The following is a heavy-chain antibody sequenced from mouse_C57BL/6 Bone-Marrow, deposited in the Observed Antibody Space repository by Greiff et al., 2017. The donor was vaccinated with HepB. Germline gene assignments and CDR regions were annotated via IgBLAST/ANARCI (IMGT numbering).Heavy chain of an antibody. Sequence: EVQVVESGGGLVQPKGSLKLSCAASGFSFNTYAMNWVRQAPGKGLEWVARIRSKSNNYATYYADSVKDRFTISRDDSESMLYLQMNNLKTEDTAMYYCVRHGRLSYFDYWGQGTTLTVSS. V-gene: IGHV10-1*01. J-gene: IGHJ2*01. CDR2: IRSKSNNYAT. CDR3: VRHGRLSYFDY. D-gene: IGHD1-1*02. CDR1: GFSFNTYA.